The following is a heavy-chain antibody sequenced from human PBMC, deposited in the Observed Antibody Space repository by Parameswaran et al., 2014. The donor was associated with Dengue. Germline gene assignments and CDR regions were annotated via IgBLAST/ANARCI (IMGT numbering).Heavy chain of an antibody. J-gene: IGHJ6*02. D-gene: IGHD1-7*01. CDR1: GGSFSGYY. V-gene: IGHV4-34*01. Sequence: AGGSLRLSCAVYGGSFSGYYWSWIRQPPGKGLEWIGEINHSGSTNYNPSLKSRVTISVDTSKNQFSLKLSSVTAADTAVYYCAREGRYNWNYGNYYYYYYGMDVWGQGTTVTVSS. CDR3: AREGRYNWNYGNYYYYYYGMDV. CDR2: INHSGST.